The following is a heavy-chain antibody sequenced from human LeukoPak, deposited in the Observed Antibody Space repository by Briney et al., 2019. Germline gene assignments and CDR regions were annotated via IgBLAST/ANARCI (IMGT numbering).Heavy chain of an antibody. CDR2: ISYDGSNK. V-gene: IGHV3-30*04. CDR1: GFTFSSYA. J-gene: IGHJ6*03. Sequence: GGSLRLSCAASGFTFSSYAMHWVHQAPGKGLEWVAVISYDGSNKYYADSVKGRFTISRDNDKHSLSSQLNSLRAEDTAVYYCARDHDYYYYMDGGGKGTMVTVSS. CDR3: ARDHDYYYYMDG.